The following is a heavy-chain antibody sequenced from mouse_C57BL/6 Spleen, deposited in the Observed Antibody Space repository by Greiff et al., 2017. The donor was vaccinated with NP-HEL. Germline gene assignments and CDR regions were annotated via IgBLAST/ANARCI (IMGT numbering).Heavy chain of an antibody. D-gene: IGHD1-1*01. CDR1: GYTFTDYY. CDR2: INPNNGGT. V-gene: IGHV1-26*01. J-gene: IGHJ2*01. CDR3: ATITTVDY. Sequence: VQLQQSGPELVKPGASVKISCKASGYTFTDYYMNWVKQSHGKSLEWIGDINPNNGGTSYNQKFKGKATLTVDKSSSTAYMELRSLTSEDSAVYYCATITTVDYWGQGTTLTVSS.